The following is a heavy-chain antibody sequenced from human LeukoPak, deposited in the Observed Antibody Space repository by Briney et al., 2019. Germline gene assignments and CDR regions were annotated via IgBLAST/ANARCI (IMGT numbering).Heavy chain of an antibody. J-gene: IGHJ3*02. V-gene: IGHV1-18*01. CDR1: GYTFTSYG. CDR3: ARAWDCSSTSCYRMAFDI. Sequence: ASVKVSCKASGYTFTSYGISWVRQAPGQGLEWMGWISAYNGNTNYAQKLQGRVTMTTDTSTSTAYMELRSLRSDDTAVYYCARAWDCSSTSCYRMAFDIWGQGTMVTVSS. CDR2: ISAYNGNT. D-gene: IGHD2-2*01.